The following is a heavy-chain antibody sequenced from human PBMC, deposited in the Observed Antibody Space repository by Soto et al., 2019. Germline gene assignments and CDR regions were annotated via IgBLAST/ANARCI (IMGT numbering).Heavy chain of an antibody. D-gene: IGHD4-4*01. J-gene: IGHJ5*02. CDR1: GGSISSGGYY. V-gene: IGHV4-31*03. CDR2: IYYSGST. CDR3: ARDRTTVTRTNGFDP. Sequence: TLSLTCTVSGGSISSGGYYWSWIRQHPGKGLEWIGYIYYSGSTYYNPSLKSRVTISVDTSKNQFSLKLSSVTAADTAVYYCARDRTTVTRTNGFDPWGQGTLVTVSS.